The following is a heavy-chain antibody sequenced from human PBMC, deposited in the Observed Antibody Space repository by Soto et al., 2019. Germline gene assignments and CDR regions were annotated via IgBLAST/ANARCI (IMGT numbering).Heavy chain of an antibody. V-gene: IGHV4-34*01. D-gene: IGHD3-10*01. J-gene: IGHJ5*02. Sequence: QVQLQQWGAGLLKPSETLSLTCAVYGGSFSGYYWSWIRQPPGKGLEWIGEINHSGSTNYNPSLKRRVTISVDTSKNQFSLKLSSVTAADTAVYYCARGEAPHYRLWFGSTRNWFDPWGQGTLVTVSS. CDR1: GGSFSGYY. CDR2: INHSGST. CDR3: ARGEAPHYRLWFGSTRNWFDP.